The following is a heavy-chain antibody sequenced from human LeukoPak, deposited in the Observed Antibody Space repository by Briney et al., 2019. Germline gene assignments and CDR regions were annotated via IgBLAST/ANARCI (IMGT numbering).Heavy chain of an antibody. CDR3: ARDTALIGAAFGGLGYFDY. D-gene: IGHD6-13*01. CDR2: TYYSGST. V-gene: IGHV4-59*01. Sequence: KTSETLSLTCTVSGGSISSYYWSWIRQPPGKGLEWIGYTYYSGSTNYNPSLKSRVTISVDTSKNQFSLKLSSVTAADTAVYYCARDTALIGAAFGGLGYFDYWGQGTLVTVSS. J-gene: IGHJ4*02. CDR1: GGSISSYY.